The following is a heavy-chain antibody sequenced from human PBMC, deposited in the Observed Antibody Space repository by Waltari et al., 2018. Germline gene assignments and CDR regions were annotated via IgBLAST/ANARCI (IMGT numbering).Heavy chain of an antibody. J-gene: IGHJ4*02. V-gene: IGHV4-39*07. CDR1: GGSIRSRSYY. Sequence: QLQLQESGPGLVKPSETLSLTCTVSGGSIRSRSYYWGWIRQPPGKGLEWIGSSYYSGSTYYNPSLKSRVTISVDTSKNQFSLKLSSVTAADTAVYYCASALPRVSYFDYWGQGTLVTVSS. CDR3: ASALPRVSYFDY. CDR2: SYYSGST.